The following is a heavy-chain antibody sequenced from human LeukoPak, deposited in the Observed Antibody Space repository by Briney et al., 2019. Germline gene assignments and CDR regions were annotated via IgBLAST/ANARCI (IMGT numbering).Heavy chain of an antibody. CDR3: ARQSYSSGYYSLVDY. Sequence: SETLSLTCTVSGGSISSSSYYWGWIRQPPGKGLEWIVSIYYSGSTYYNPSLKSRVTISVDTSKNQFSLKLSSVTAADTAVYCCARQSYSSGYYSLVDYWGQGTLVTVSS. J-gene: IGHJ4*02. D-gene: IGHD3-22*01. CDR2: IYYSGST. CDR1: GGSISSSSYY. V-gene: IGHV4-39*01.